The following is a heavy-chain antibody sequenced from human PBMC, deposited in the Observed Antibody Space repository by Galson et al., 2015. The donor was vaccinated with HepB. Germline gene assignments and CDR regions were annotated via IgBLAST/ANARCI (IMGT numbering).Heavy chain of an antibody. Sequence: SVKVSCKASGYTFTRYYMYWVRQAPGQGLEWMGVIVPSGGSTSYAQKFQGRVTMTRDTSTSTVYMELSSLRSEDTAVYYCAREGGDLSGTVPFFASWSQGTLVTVSS. J-gene: IGHJ4*02. V-gene: IGHV1-46*03. D-gene: IGHD1-26*01. CDR2: IVPSGGST. CDR1: GYTFTRYY. CDR3: AREGGDLSGTVPFFAS.